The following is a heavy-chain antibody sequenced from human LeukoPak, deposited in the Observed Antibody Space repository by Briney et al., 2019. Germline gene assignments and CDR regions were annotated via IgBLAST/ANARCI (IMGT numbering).Heavy chain of an antibody. Sequence: ASVKVSCKASGYTFTSYGISWVRQAPGQGLEWMGGIIPIFGTANYAQKFQGRVTITTDESTSTAYMELSSLRSEDTAVYYCARERWELPVFDYWGQGTLVTVSS. J-gene: IGHJ4*02. V-gene: IGHV1-69*05. D-gene: IGHD1-26*01. CDR3: ARERWELPVFDY. CDR1: GYTFTSYG. CDR2: IIPIFGTA.